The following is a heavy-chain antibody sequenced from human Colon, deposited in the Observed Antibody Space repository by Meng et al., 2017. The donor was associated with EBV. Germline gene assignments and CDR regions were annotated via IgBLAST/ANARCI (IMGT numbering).Heavy chain of an antibody. D-gene: IGHD2/OR15-2a*01. CDR1: GYTFSTHT. J-gene: IGHJ5*02. Sequence: QVPLVQSGSELKKPGASVKGSCKASGYTFSTHTINWVRQAHGRGLEWMGWISTNTGTPTYTQGFTGRFVFSLDTSVSTAYLQISSLKAEDTAVYYCARGGNFDPWGQGTLVTVSS. CDR2: ISTNTGTP. V-gene: IGHV7-4-1*02. CDR3: ARGGNFDP.